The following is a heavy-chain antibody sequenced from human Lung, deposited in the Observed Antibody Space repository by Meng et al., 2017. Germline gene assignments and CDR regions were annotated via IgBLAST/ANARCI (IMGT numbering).Heavy chain of an antibody. CDR2: MNPNSGNA. CDR1: GDTFTNYD. V-gene: IGHV1-8*01. J-gene: IGHJ4*02. CDR3: ATRNDGYDFDY. Sequence: QVQLVQSGAEVKKPGASGRGSCKASGDTFTNYDINWVRQATGQGLQWMGWMNPNSGNAGYAQKFQGRVTMTRNTSISTAYMELSSLRSEDTAVYYCATRNDGYDFDYWGQGTLVTVSS. D-gene: IGHD1-1*01.